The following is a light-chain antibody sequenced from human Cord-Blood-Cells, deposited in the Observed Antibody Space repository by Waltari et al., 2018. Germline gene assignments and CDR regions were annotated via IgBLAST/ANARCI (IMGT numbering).Light chain of an antibody. CDR1: SSDVGSYNL. J-gene: IGLJ3*02. CDR3: CSYAGSSTFEV. Sequence: QSALTQSASVSGSPGQSITISCTGTSSDVGSYNLVSCYQQHPGKAPKLMIYEGSKRPSGVSNRFSGSKSGNTASLTISGLQAEDEADYYCCSYAGSSTFEVFGGGTKLTVL. V-gene: IGLV2-23*03. CDR2: EGS.